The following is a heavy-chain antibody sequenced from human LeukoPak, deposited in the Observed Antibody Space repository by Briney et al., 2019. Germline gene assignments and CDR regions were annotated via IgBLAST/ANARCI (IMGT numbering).Heavy chain of an antibody. Sequence: GGSLRLSCAASGFTVSSNYMSWVRQAPGKGLEWVSVIYSGGSTYYADSVKGRFTISRDNSKNTLYLQMNSLRAEDTAVYYCARAESSRGDAFDIWGQGTMVTVSS. CDR1: GFTVSSNY. D-gene: IGHD3-10*01. CDR2: IYSGGST. V-gene: IGHV3-53*01. CDR3: ARAESSRGDAFDI. J-gene: IGHJ3*02.